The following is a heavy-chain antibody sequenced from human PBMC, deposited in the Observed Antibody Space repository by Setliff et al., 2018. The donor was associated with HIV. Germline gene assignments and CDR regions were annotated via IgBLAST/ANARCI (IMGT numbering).Heavy chain of an antibody. CDR2: FSYSVIT. D-gene: IGHD3-16*01. CDR3: ARDYTNAFDI. V-gene: IGHV4-59*01. CDR1: GASISGFY. Sequence: SETLSLTCTVYGASISGFYWSWIRQPPGKGLEWIGYFSYSVITNHNPSLKSRVTISVDTSKNQFSLNLNSVTAADTAVYYCARDYTNAFDIWGQGTMVTVSS. J-gene: IGHJ3*02.